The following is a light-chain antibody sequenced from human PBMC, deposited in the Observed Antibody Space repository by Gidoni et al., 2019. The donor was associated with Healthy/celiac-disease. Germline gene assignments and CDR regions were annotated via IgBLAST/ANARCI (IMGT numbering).Light chain of an antibody. CDR1: QSFLYSSNNKNY. CDR3: QQYYSTPFT. Sequence: DIVMTQSPDSLAVSRGERATINCKSSQSFLYSSNNKNYLAWYQQKPGQPPKLLIYWASTRESGVPDRFSGSGSGTDFTLTICSLQAEDVAVYYCQQYYSTPFTFGPGTKVDIK. V-gene: IGKV4-1*01. J-gene: IGKJ3*01. CDR2: WAS.